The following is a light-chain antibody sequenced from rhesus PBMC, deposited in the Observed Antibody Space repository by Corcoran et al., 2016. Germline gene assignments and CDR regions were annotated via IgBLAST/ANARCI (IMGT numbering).Light chain of an antibody. V-gene: IGKV1-37*01. Sequence: DIQMTQSPSFLSASVGDRVTITCRASQGISTYLAWYQQKPGKAPKPLIYYASNLESGVPSRFSGIGTGTGFTLTISSLQPEDFAVYYCQQDNSDPLTFGGGTKVEIK. J-gene: IGKJ4*01. CDR2: YAS. CDR1: QGISTY. CDR3: QQDNSDPLT.